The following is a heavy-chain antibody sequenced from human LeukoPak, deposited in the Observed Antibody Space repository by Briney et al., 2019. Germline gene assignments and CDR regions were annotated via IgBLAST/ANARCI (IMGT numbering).Heavy chain of an antibody. V-gene: IGHV4-34*01. Sequence: PSETLSLTCAVYGGSFSGYYWSWIRQPSGKGLEWIGEINHSGSTNYNPSLKSRVTISVDTSKNQFSLKLSSVTAADTAVYYCARTPKYYDFWSGLSLNWFDPWGQGTLVTVSS. D-gene: IGHD3-3*01. CDR3: ARTPKYYDFWSGLSLNWFDP. CDR1: GGSFSGYY. J-gene: IGHJ5*02. CDR2: INHSGST.